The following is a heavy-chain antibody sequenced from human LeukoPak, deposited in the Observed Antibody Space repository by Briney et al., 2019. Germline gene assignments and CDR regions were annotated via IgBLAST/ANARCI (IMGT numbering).Heavy chain of an antibody. CDR1: GFTFSSYA. CDR2: ISYDGGNR. CDR3: ARGGGLDV. Sequence: SGGSLRLSCAASGFTFSSYAMHWVRQAPGKGLEWVAVISYDGGNRYYADSVKGRFTISRDNSKNTLYLQMNSLRGEDTAVYFCARGGGLDVWGQGATVTVSS. V-gene: IGHV3-30-3*01. D-gene: IGHD3-16*01. J-gene: IGHJ6*02.